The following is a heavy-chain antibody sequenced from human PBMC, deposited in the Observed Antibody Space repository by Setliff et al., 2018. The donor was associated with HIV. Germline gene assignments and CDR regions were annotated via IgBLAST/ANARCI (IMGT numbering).Heavy chain of an antibody. J-gene: IGHJ5*02. D-gene: IGHD3-22*01. CDR1: GYIFSGYY. Sequence: ASVKVSCKASGYIFSGYYLHWVRQAPGQGLEWMGMINPSGASTSYAQKFQGRVTMTRDTSTSTVYMELSSLRSEDTAVYYCARDRITMIVVGRQTGWFDPWGQGTLVTVSS. CDR3: ARDRITMIVVGRQTGWFDP. CDR2: INPSGAST. V-gene: IGHV1-46*03.